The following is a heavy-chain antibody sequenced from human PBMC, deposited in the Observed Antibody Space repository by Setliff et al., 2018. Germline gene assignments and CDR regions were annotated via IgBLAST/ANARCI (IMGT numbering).Heavy chain of an antibody. V-gene: IGHV1-3*01. CDR1: GYTSTSYA. CDR2: INAGNGNT. CDR3: ARDGFEIVVVPAAIYYYYYMDV. J-gene: IGHJ6*03. Sequence: GASVKVSCKASGYTSTSYAMHWVRQAPGQRLEWMGWINAGNGNTKYSQKFQGGVTITRDTSASTAYMELSSLRSEDTAVYYCARDGFEIVVVPAAIYYYYYMDVWGKGTTVTVSS. D-gene: IGHD2-2*01.